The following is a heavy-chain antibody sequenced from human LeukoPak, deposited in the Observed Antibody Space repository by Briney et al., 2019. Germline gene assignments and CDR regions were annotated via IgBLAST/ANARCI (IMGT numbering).Heavy chain of an antibody. Sequence: PGGSLRLSCAASGFTFSNYWMSWVRLAPGKGLEWVAYIKRGGSDKYYVDSVKGRFTISRDNAKNSLYLQMNSLRAEDTAVYYCARFQGIQLTNSDYFDYWGQGTLVTVSS. CDR3: ARFQGIQLTNSDYFDY. D-gene: IGHD5-18*01. J-gene: IGHJ4*02. V-gene: IGHV3-7*01. CDR2: IKRGGSDK. CDR1: GFTFSNYW.